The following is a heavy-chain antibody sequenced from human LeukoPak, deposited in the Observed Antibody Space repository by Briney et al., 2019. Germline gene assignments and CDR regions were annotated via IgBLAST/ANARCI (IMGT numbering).Heavy chain of an antibody. CDR1: GDTLSNYA. V-gene: IGHV1-69*13. J-gene: IGHJ6*02. CDR3: ATRYCGGVHYSANYCYYCGMDV. Sequence: SVKVSCKASGDTLSNYAISWVRRARGQGLEWMGGIIPMSGTVNFAHKFQGRVSIIADESPGTAFLELSSLRSEDTAVYYCATRYCGGVHYSANYCYYCGMDVWGQGTTVAVSS. D-gene: IGHD2-21*02. CDR2: IIPMSGTV.